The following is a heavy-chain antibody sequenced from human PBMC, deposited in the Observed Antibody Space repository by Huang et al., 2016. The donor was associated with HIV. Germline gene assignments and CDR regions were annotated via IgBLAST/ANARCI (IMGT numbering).Heavy chain of an antibody. J-gene: IGHJ4*02. D-gene: IGHD2-8*01. CDR1: GYTFTNYG. CDR2: ISVYNGNT. V-gene: IGHV1-18*01. Sequence: QVVQSGAEVKKKPGASVKVSCKASGYTFTNYGVSWVRQAPGQGLEWMGWISVYNGNTNYAQKFQGIVTMTTDTSRGIAYMELRSLRSDDTAVYYCARGPNYCSNDVCRPYFFDYWGQGTLVTVSS. CDR3: ARGPNYCSNDVCRPYFFDY.